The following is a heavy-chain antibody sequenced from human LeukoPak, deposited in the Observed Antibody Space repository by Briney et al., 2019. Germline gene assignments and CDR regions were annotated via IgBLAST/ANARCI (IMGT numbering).Heavy chain of an antibody. D-gene: IGHD3-22*01. J-gene: IGHJ4*02. V-gene: IGHV3-23*01. CDR3: AREDATSGYYFDY. Sequence: PGGSLRLSCAASGFTFSSYAMSWVRQAPGKGLEWVSAISGSGGSTYYADSVKGRFTISRDNAKNSLFLQMNSLRAEDTAVYYCAREDATSGYYFDYWGQGTLVTVSS. CDR1: GFTFSSYA. CDR2: ISGSGGST.